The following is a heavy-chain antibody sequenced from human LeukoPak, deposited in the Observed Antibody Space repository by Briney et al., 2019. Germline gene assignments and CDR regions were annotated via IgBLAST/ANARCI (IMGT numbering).Heavy chain of an antibody. D-gene: IGHD5-12*01. V-gene: IGHV1-8*03. J-gene: IGHJ4*02. Sequence: ASVTLSFTSSAYTFTIYDIYWVRQAPGPGLEWLGWMNPNSGSTGYAQKFQGRVTITRNTSISTAYMELSGLRSEDTAVYYCARGRSTGYPYYFEYWGQGTLVTVSS. CDR1: AYTFTIYD. CDR3: ARGRSTGYPYYFEY. CDR2: MNPNSGST.